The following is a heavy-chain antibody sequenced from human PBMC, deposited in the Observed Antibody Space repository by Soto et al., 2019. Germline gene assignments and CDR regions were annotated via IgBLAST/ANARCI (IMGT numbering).Heavy chain of an antibody. D-gene: IGHD1-26*01. V-gene: IGHV4-59*01. CDR2: VFYSGNN. Sequence: PSETLSLTCTVSGGFISNYYWRWTRQPPGKGLEWIGYVFYSGNNHYNPSLKSRVTISVDASKNQFSLRLSSVTAADTATYYCARIAKDDTGSYPFDYWGRGTLVTVSS. J-gene: IGHJ4*02. CDR1: GGFISNYY. CDR3: ARIAKDDTGSYPFDY.